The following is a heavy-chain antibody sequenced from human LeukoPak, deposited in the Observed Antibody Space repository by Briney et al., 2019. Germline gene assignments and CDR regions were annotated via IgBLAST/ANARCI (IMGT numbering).Heavy chain of an antibody. V-gene: IGHV3-7*03. CDR1: GFTLSAYW. D-gene: IGHD3-9*01. J-gene: IGHJ3*02. Sequence: KSGGSLRLSCAASGFTLSAYWMSWVRQLPGKGLEWVANIKQDAGEIRYVDSVKGRFTISRDNAKNSLYLQMNSLRAEDTALYYCAKVGGLRYFDWLLGAFDIWGQGTMVTVSS. CDR3: AKVGGLRYFDWLLGAFDI. CDR2: IKQDAGEI.